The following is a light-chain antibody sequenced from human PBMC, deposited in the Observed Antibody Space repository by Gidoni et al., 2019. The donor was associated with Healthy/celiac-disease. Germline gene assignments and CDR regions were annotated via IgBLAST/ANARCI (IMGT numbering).Light chain of an antibody. Sequence: DIVMPQSPATLSVSPGERATLSCRASQRVSSNLAWYQQKPGQAPRPLIYGASTRATGSPARFSGSGSGTEFTLTISSLQSEDVAVYYCQQYNNWPRTFGQGTKVEIK. CDR3: QQYNNWPRT. CDR1: QRVSSN. J-gene: IGKJ1*01. V-gene: IGKV3-15*01. CDR2: GAS.